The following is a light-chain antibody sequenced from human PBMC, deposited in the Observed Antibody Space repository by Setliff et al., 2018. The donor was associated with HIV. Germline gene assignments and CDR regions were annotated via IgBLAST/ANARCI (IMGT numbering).Light chain of an antibody. CDR3: QSYDNRLSGGV. J-gene: IGLJ3*02. CDR2: EVS. V-gene: IGLV2-14*01. Sequence: QSALAQPASVSGSPGQSITISCTGTGSDVGRYNYVSWYQHHPGKAPKLMIYEVSNRPSGVSNRFSGSKSGNTASLTISGLQADDEADYYCQSYDNRLSGGVFGGGTKVTVL. CDR1: GSDVGRYNY.